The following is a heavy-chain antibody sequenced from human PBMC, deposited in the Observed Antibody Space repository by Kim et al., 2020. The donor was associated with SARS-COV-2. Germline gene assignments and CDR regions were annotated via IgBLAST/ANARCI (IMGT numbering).Heavy chain of an antibody. Sequence: GGSLRLSCAASGFTFSSYAMSWVRQAPGKGLEWVSAISGSGGSTYYADSVKGRFTISRDNSKNTLYLQMNSLRAEDTAVYYCAKRAVLLWFGDTTYYFDYWGQGTLVTVSS. V-gene: IGHV3-23*01. CDR3: AKRAVLLWFGDTTYYFDY. CDR2: ISGSGGST. J-gene: IGHJ4*02. CDR1: GFTFSSYA. D-gene: IGHD3-10*01.